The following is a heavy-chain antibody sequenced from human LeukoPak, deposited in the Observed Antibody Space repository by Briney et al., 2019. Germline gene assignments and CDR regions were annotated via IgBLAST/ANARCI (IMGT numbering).Heavy chain of an antibody. Sequence: GGSLRLSCAASGFTLNNFAMAWVRQAPGKGLEWVSTINTGGDTFYTDSVKGRFTISRDNSKNTLNLQMNSLRVEDSAVFYCAKSSGLLPYYFDYWGQGTLVTVSS. CDR2: INTGGDT. CDR3: AKSSGLLPYYFDY. J-gene: IGHJ4*02. CDR1: GFTLNNFA. V-gene: IGHV3-23*01. D-gene: IGHD2-15*01.